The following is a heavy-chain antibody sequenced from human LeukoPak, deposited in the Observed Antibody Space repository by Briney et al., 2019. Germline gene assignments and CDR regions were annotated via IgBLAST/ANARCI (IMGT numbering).Heavy chain of an antibody. CDR3: ARWTGIYLANYFDF. J-gene: IGHJ4*02. CDR2: IRPGDSET. D-gene: IGHD3-3*01. V-gene: IGHV5-51*01. Sequence: GESLKISCKGSGYSFTSYWIGWVRQKPGKGLEYMGVIRPGDSETRYGPSFQGQVTISADKSIDTAYLHWTSLKVSDTAIYYCARWTGIYLANYFDFWGQGTLVTVSS. CDR1: GYSFTSYW.